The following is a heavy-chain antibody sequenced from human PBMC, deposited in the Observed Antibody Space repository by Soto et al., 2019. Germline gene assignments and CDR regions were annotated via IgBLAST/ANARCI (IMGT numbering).Heavy chain of an antibody. D-gene: IGHD1-26*01. J-gene: IGHJ6*03. CDR3: AKDPVLATTSYYYMDV. CDR2: ISGSGGST. CDR1: GFTFSSYA. V-gene: IGHV3-23*01. Sequence: HPGGSLRLSCAASGFTFSSYAMSWVRQAPGKGLEWVSAISGSGGSTYYADSVKGRFTISRDNSKNTLYLQMNSLRAEDTAVYYCAKDPVLATTSYYYMDVWGKGTTVTVSS.